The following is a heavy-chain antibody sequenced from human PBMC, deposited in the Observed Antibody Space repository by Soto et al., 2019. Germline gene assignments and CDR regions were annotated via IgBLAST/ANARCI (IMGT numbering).Heavy chain of an antibody. Sequence: QVQLVQSGAEEKKPGASVKVSCKASGYTFTSYAMHWVRQAPGQRLEWMGWINAGNWNTEYSQKFQGRVTITRDTSASTAYMQLSSLRSEDTAAYYCERGVGNSAPDYWGQGTLVTVSS. J-gene: IGHJ4*02. CDR3: ERGVGNSAPDY. CDR1: GYTFTSYA. CDR2: INAGNWNT. V-gene: IGHV1-3*05. D-gene: IGHD1-7*01.